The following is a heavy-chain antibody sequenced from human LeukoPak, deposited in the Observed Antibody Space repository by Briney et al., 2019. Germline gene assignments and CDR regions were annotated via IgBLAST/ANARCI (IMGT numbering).Heavy chain of an antibody. V-gene: IGHV3-7*01. CDR2: IKPDGSEE. CDR1: GITLGGYW. D-gene: IGHD1-26*01. Sequence: GGSLRLSCAASGITLGGYWMSWVRQAPGKGLEWVANIKPDGSEENCVDSVKGRFTISRDNAKNSLSLQMNSLRADDTAVYYCVRDRGRASTDYWGQEPWSPSPQ. J-gene: IGHJ4*01. CDR3: VRDRGRASTDY.